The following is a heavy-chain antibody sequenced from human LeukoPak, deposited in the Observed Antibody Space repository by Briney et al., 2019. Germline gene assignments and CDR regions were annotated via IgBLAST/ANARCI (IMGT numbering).Heavy chain of an antibody. D-gene: IGHD5-18*01. J-gene: IGHJ4*02. V-gene: IGHV3-21*01. CDR1: GFTFSSYS. CDR2: ISSSSSYI. Sequence: GSLRLSCAASGFTFSSYSMNWVRQAPGKGLEWVSSISSSSSYIYYADSVKGRFTISRDNAKNSLYLQMNSLRAEYTAVYYCARDLDTAMVFDYWGQGTLVTVSS. CDR3: ARDLDTAMVFDY.